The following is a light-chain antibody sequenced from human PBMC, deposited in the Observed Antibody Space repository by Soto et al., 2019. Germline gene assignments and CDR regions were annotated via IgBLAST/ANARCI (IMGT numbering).Light chain of an antibody. Sequence: QSVLTQPASVSGSPGQSITISCTGASSDVGSYNLVSWYQQHPGKAPKLMIYEVSKRPSGVSNRFSGSKSGNTASLTISGLQAEDEADYYCCSYAGSGTAYVCGTGTKVTVL. CDR2: EVS. CDR1: SSDVGSYNL. V-gene: IGLV2-23*02. CDR3: CSYAGSGTAYV. J-gene: IGLJ1*01.